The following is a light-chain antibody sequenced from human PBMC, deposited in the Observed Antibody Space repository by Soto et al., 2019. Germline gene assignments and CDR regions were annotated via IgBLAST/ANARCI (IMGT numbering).Light chain of an antibody. V-gene: IGLV2-23*01. CDR3: CSYAGSSTVV. Sequence: QAVLTQPASVSGSPGQSITISCTGTSSDVGSYNLVSWYQQHPGKAPKLMSYEGSQRPSGVSNRFSGSKSGNTASLTISGLQAEDEADYYCCSYAGSSTVVFGGGTKLTVL. CDR1: SSDVGSYNL. CDR2: EGS. J-gene: IGLJ2*01.